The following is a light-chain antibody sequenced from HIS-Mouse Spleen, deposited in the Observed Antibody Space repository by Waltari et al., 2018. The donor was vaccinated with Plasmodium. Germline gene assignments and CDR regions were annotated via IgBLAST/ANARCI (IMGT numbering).Light chain of an antibody. CDR3: YSTDSSGNHRV. CDR2: EES. Sequence: SYELTQPPSVSVSPEQTPRITSSGDALPKNYDYWYQQKSGQAPVLVIYEESKRPSGIPERFSGASSGTMATLTISGAQVEDEADYYCYSTDSSGNHRVFGGGTKLTVL. J-gene: IGLJ3*02. V-gene: IGLV3-10*01. CDR1: ALPKNY.